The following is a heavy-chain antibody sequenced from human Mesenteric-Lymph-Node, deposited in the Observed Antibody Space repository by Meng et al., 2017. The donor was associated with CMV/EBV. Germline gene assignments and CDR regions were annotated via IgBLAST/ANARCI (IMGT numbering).Heavy chain of an antibody. CDR3: ARGHGVDYYYYGMDV. J-gene: IGHJ6*02. CDR2: ISWNGDST. Sequence: GESLKISCAASGFTFSSYWMHWVRQGPGKGLEWVSGISWNGDSTAYADSVQGRFTISRDNAKNSLYLQMNSLRAEDTALYYCARGHGVDYYYYGMDVWGQGTTVTVSS. D-gene: IGHD4-17*01. V-gene: IGHV3-20*04. CDR1: GFTFSSYW.